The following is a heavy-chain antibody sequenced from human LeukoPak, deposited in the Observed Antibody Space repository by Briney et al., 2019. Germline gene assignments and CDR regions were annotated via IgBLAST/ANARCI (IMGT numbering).Heavy chain of an antibody. CDR2: IYYSGST. V-gene: IGHV4-30-4*07. D-gene: IGHD3-10*01. CDR3: ARSGKRYNWFDP. J-gene: IGHJ5*02. Sequence: PSETLSLTCTVSGGSISSGSYYWSWIRQPPGKGLEWIGYIYYSGSTYYNPSLKSRVTISVDTSKNQFSLKLSSVTAADTAVYYCARSGKRYNWFDPWGQGTLVTVSS. CDR1: GGSISSGSYY.